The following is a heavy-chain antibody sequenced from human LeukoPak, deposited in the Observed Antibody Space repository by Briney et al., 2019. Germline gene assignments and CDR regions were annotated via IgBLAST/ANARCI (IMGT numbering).Heavy chain of an antibody. CDR2: MSGSGGST. V-gene: IGHV3-23*01. D-gene: IGHD3-16*01. Sequence: GGSLRLSCAASGFTFSIYAMSWVRQAPGKGLEWVSGMSGSGGSTYYADSVKGRFTISRDNSKNTPYLQMNTLRAEDTDVYYCAKDREYSYVYDAFDIWGQGTLVTVSS. CDR3: AKDREYSYVYDAFDI. J-gene: IGHJ3*02. CDR1: GFTFSIYA.